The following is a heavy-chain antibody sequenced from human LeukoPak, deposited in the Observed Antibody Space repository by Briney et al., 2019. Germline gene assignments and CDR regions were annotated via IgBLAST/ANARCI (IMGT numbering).Heavy chain of an antibody. CDR1: GGSISTDSFF. Sequence: SETLSLTCTVSGGSISTDSFFGSWIRQPPGKGPEWIGSLYYRGSTSCNPSLKSRVTISVDTSKNQFSLKLTSVTAAATAIYYCARVALDCFGGRGCRLFDYWGRGTLVTVSS. CDR3: ARVALDCFGGRGCRLFDY. D-gene: IGHD2-21*01. J-gene: IGHJ4*02. CDR2: LYYRGST. V-gene: IGHV4-61*01.